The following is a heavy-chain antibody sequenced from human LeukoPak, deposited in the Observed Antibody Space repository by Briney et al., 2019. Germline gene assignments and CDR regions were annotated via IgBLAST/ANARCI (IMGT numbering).Heavy chain of an antibody. CDR2: IYTSGST. CDR3: SREFGYVVISLDY. D-gene: IGHD2-21*01. J-gene: IGHJ4*02. Sequence: PSETLSLTCTVSGGSISIGSYYWSWIRQPAGKGLEWIGRIYTSGSTHYNPSLKSRVNISVDTSKNQFSLKLSSVTAADKGVYYCSREFGYVVISLDYWRRGNMVTVSS. CDR1: GGSISIGSYY. V-gene: IGHV4-61*02.